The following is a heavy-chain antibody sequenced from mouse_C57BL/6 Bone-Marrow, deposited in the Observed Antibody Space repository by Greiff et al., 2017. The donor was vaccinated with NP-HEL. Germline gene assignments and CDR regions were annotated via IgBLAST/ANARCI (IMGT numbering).Heavy chain of an antibody. J-gene: IGHJ1*03. V-gene: IGHV1-54*01. CDR1: GYAFTNYL. CDR2: INPGSGGT. D-gene: IGHD1-1*01. CDR3: ARFSSYYYGSSYSYWYFDV. Sequence: QVRLQQSGAELVRPGTSVKVSCKASGYAFTNYLIEWVKQRPGQGLEWIGVINPGSGGTNYNEKFKGKATLTADKSSSTAYMQLSSLTSEDSAVYFCARFSSYYYGSSYSYWYFDVWGTGTTVTVSS.